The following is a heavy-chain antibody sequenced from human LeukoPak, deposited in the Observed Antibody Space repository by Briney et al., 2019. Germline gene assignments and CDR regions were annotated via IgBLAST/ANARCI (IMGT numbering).Heavy chain of an antibody. CDR2: IYYSGST. V-gene: IGHV4-39*01. Sequence: SGTLSLTCTVSGGSIGSSTYYWGRIRQPPGQGLEWIGSIYYSGSTYYNPSLKSRVTISVDTSKNQFSLKLSSVTAADTAVYYCARIAYRYCSGGSCYPDFDYWGQGTLVTVSS. CDR1: GGSIGSSTYY. J-gene: IGHJ4*02. CDR3: ARIAYRYCSGGSCYPDFDY. D-gene: IGHD2-15*01.